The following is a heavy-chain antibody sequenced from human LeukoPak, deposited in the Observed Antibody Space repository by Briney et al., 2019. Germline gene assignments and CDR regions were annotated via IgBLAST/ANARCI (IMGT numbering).Heavy chain of an antibody. CDR2: INPNSGGT. J-gene: IGHJ4*02. CDR3: ARAGYDSSGYLAPTDY. Sequence: ASVKVSCKASGYTFTGYYMHWVRQAPGQGLEWMGRINPNSGGTNYAQKFQGRVTMTRDTSISTAYMELSSLRSEDTAVYYCARAGYDSSGYLAPTDYWGQGTLVTVSS. CDR1: GYTFTGYY. V-gene: IGHV1-2*06. D-gene: IGHD3-22*01.